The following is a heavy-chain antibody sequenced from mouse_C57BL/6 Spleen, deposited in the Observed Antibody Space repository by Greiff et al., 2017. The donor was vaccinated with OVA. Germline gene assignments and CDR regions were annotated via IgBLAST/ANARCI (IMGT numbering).Heavy chain of an antibody. CDR2: IDPSDSYT. CDR3: ARVGGLRRWAMDY. J-gene: IGHJ4*01. CDR1: GYTFTSYW. Sequence: VQLQQPGAELVMPGASVKLSCKASGYTFTSYWMHWVKQRPGQGLEWIGEIDPSDSYTNYNQKFKGKSTLTVDKSSSTAYMQLSSLTSEDSAVYYCARVGGLRRWAMDYWGQGTSVTVSS. V-gene: IGHV1-69*01. D-gene: IGHD2-4*01.